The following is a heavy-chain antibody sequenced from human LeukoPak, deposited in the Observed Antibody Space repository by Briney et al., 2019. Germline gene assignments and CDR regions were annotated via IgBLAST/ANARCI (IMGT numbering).Heavy chain of an antibody. J-gene: IGHJ6*03. Sequence: EASVKVSCKASGYTFTSYAMNWVRQAPGQGLEWMGWISTNTGNPTYAQGFTGRFVFSLDTSVSTAYLQISSLKAEDTAVYYCARLATAMAGNYYYYYMDVWGKGTTVTVSS. D-gene: IGHD5-18*01. CDR3: ARLATAMAGNYYYYYMDV. V-gene: IGHV7-4-1*02. CDR1: GYTFTSYA. CDR2: ISTNTGNP.